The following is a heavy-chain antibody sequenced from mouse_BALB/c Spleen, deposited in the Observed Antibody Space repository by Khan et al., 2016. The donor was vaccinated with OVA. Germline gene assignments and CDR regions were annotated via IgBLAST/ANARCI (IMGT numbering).Heavy chain of an antibody. CDR3: AKGDYRDGKSAF. CDR1: GFSLTNYG. J-gene: IGHJ3*01. V-gene: IGHV2-5*01. Sequence: QVQLKQSGPGLVQPSQSLSITCTVSGFSLTNYGVHWVRQSPGKGLEWLGVIWRGGNTDYNTAFMSRLSITKDNSKSQVFFKMNSLQTDDTAIYYCAKGDYRDGKSAFWGQGTLVTVSA. CDR2: IWRGGNT. D-gene: IGHD2-14*01.